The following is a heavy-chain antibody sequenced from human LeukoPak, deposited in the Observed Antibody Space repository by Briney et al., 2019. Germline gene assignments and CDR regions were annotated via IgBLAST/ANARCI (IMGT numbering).Heavy chain of an antibody. Sequence: PSQTLSLTCTVSGGSISSGSYYWSWIRQPAGKGLEWIGRIYTSGSTNYHPSLKSRVTISVDTSKNQFSLKLSSVTAADTAVYYCARLTPDIVVVPAYYYYMDVWGKGTTVTVSS. CDR3: ARLTPDIVVVPAYYYYMDV. J-gene: IGHJ6*03. CDR2: IYTSGST. V-gene: IGHV4-61*02. CDR1: GGSISSGSYY. D-gene: IGHD2-2*01.